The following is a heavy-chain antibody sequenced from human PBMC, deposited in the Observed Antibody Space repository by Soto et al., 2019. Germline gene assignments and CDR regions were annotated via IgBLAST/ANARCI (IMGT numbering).Heavy chain of an antibody. Sequence: GGSMRLSCAASGFTFSNYAMSWVRQAPGKGLEWVSSINGGSTTTFYADSVKGRFTISRDTSENTLYLKMESLRADDTAVYYCAKKDGYHDFWRDSGGFVYWGQGTLVTVSS. CDR1: GFTFSNYA. D-gene: IGHD3-3*01. CDR3: AKKDGYHDFWRDSGGFVY. J-gene: IGHJ4*02. V-gene: IGHV3-23*01. CDR2: INGGSTTT.